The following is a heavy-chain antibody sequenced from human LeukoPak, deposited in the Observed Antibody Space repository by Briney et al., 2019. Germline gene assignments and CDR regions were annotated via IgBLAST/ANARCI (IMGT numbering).Heavy chain of an antibody. J-gene: IGHJ4*02. Sequence: ASVKVSCKASGYTFTSYGISWVRQAPGQGLEWMGWISAYNGNTNYAQKLQGRVTMTTDTSTSTAYMELRSLRSDDTAVYYCASNPLYNISVYLPDNWGQETLVTVS. V-gene: IGHV1-18*01. D-gene: IGHD3-22*01. CDR1: GYTFTSYG. CDR3: ASNPLYNISVYLPDN. CDR2: ISAYNGNT.